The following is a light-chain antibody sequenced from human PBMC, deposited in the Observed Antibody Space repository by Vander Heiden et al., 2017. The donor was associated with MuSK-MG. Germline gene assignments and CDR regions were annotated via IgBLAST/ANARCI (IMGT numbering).Light chain of an antibody. J-gene: IGKJ5*01. CDR2: WAS. CDR3: QQYYSTPIT. V-gene: IGKV4-1*01. CDR1: QRVLYSSNNKNY. Sequence: DIVMTQSPDSLAVFLGERATINCKSSQRVLYSSNNKNYLAWYQQKPGQPPKLLIYWASTRESGVPDRFSGSGSGTDFTLTISSLQAEDVAVYYCQQYYSTPITFGQGTRLEIK.